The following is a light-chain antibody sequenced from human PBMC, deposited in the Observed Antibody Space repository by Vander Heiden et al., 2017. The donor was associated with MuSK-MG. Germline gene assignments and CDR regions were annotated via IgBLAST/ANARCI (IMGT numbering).Light chain of an antibody. CDR3: QQDGFAPLT. V-gene: IGKV3-20*01. CDR2: GAS. J-gene: IGKJ4*01. Sequence: EVVLTQSPATLSLSPGEGATLSCRASQSFSITRLACYQQKPGQAPMLLIDGASSRATVIPDRFSGSWSGTVFTLTITRLEPEDFAVYYCQQDGFAPLTFGGGTKVEIK. CDR1: QSFSITR.